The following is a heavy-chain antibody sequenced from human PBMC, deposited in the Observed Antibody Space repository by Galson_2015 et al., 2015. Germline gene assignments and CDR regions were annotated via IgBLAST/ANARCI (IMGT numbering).Heavy chain of an antibody. J-gene: IGHJ5*02. V-gene: IGHV1-18*04. CDR3: ARGTSDYYDSSDYYWGYWFDP. CDR2: ISAYNGNT. CDR1: GYSFTSYW. D-gene: IGHD3-22*01. Sequence: QSGAEVKKPGESLQISCKGSGYSFTSYWIGWVRQMPGKGLEWMGWISAYNGNTNYAQKLQGRVTMTTDTSTSTAYMELRSLRSDDTAVYYCARGTSDYYDSSDYYWGYWFDPWGQGTLVAVSS.